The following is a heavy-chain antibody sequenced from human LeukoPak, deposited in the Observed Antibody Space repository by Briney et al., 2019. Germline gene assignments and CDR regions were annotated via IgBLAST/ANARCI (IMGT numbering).Heavy chain of an antibody. CDR3: ASSSSSWYFWFDP. CDR1: GGSISSGDYY. CDR2: IYYSGST. J-gene: IGHJ5*02. D-gene: IGHD6-13*01. Sequence: KTSQTLSLTCTVSGGSISSGDYYWSWIRQPPGKGLERIGYIYYSGSTYYNPSLKSRVTISVDTSKNQFSLKLSSVTAADTAVYYCASSSSSWYFWFDPWGQGTLATVSS. V-gene: IGHV4-30-4*01.